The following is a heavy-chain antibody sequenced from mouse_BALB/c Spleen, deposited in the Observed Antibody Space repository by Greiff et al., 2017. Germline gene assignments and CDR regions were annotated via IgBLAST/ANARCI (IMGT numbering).Heavy chain of an antibody. Sequence: EVQLVESGPELVKPGASMKISCKASGYSFTGYTMNWVKQSHGKNLEWIGLINPYNGGTSYNQKFKGKATLTVDKSSSTAYMELLSLTSEDSAVYYCARKGTVVDYYAMDYWGQGTSVTVSS. CDR2: INPYNGGT. D-gene: IGHD1-1*01. J-gene: IGHJ4*01. CDR1: GYSFTGYT. CDR3: ARKGTVVDYYAMDY. V-gene: IGHV1-18*01.